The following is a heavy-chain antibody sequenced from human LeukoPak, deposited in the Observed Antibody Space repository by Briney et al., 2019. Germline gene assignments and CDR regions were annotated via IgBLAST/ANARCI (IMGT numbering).Heavy chain of an antibody. CDR2: ISSSGTSI. V-gene: IGHV3-48*02. CDR1: GSTFSNSG. CDR3: ARGGRYSSSWYAFDY. J-gene: IGHJ4*02. Sequence: GGSLRLSCAASGSTFSNSGMNWVRQAPGKGLECVSYISSSGTSIYYADSVRGRFTISRDNAKNSLYLQMNSLRDEDTAVYYCARGGRYSSSWYAFDYWGQGTLVTVSS. D-gene: IGHD6-13*01.